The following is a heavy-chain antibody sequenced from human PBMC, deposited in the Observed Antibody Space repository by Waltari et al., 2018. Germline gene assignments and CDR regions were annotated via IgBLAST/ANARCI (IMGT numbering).Heavy chain of an antibody. CDR1: GGSISSSSYY. V-gene: IGHV4-39*07. CDR2: IYYSGST. J-gene: IGHJ3*02. Sequence: QLQLQESGPGLVKPSETLSLTCTVSGGSISSSSYYWGWIRQPPGKGLAWIGSIYYSGSTYYNPSLKSRVTISVDTSKNQFSLKLSSVTAADTAVYYCARDRGVQGVITPGAFDIWGQGTMVTVSS. D-gene: IGHD3-10*01. CDR3: ARDRGVQGVITPGAFDI.